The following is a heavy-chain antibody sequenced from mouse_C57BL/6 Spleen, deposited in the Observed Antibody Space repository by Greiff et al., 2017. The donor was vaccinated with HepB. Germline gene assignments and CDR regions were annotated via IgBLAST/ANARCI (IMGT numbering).Heavy chain of an antibody. D-gene: IGHD1-1*01. V-gene: IGHV5-9*01. CDR2: ISGGGGNT. CDR1: GFTFSSYT. J-gene: IGHJ3*01. Sequence: EVKLMESGGGLVKPGGSLKLSCAASGFTFSSYTMSWVRQTPEKRLEWVATISGGGGNTYYPDSVKGRFTISRDNAKNTLYLQMSSLRSEDTALYYWARQGLRSQRGFAYWGQGTLVTVSA. CDR3: ARQGLRSQRGFAY.